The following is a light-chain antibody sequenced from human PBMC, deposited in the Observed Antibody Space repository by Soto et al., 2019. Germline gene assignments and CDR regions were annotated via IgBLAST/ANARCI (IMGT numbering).Light chain of an antibody. V-gene: IGLV9-49*03. CDR3: GADHGSGPSSCNRWV. CDR2: VGTGGIVG. CDR1: SAYSYYR. Sequence: QPVLTQSPSASASLGASVTLTCTLSSAYSYYRLDWYQRRPGKGPRFAMRVGTGGIVGSKGVGIPDRFSVWGSGLNRYLTIKNIQEEDESDYHCGADHGSGPSSCNRWVFGGGTKVTVL. J-gene: IGLJ3*02.